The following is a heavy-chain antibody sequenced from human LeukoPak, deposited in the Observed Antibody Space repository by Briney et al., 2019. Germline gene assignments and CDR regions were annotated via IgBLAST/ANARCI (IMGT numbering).Heavy chain of an antibody. D-gene: IGHD1-14*01. Sequence: PGGSLRLSCAVSGFTFSSYWMSWVRQAPGKGLEWVDYINQDGSEKYYVDSVKGRFTISRDNAKNSLYLQMNSLRAEGTAVYYCAREGTVWPLQVNAFDIWGQGTMVTVSS. V-gene: IGHV3-7*01. CDR2: INQDGSEK. CDR3: AREGTVWPLQVNAFDI. J-gene: IGHJ3*02. CDR1: GFTFSSYW.